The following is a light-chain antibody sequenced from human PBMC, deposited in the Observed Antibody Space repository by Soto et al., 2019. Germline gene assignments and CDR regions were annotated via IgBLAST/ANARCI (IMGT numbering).Light chain of an antibody. Sequence: EIVLTQSPATLSLSPGERATLSCRASQSVNTYLAWYQQKPGQAPRLLIYGASNRATGIPARFNGSGSGTDFTLTISSLEPEDFAVYYCQQRSNWPPTFGQGTRLEIK. CDR3: QQRSNWPPT. CDR2: GAS. J-gene: IGKJ5*01. V-gene: IGKV3-11*01. CDR1: QSVNTY.